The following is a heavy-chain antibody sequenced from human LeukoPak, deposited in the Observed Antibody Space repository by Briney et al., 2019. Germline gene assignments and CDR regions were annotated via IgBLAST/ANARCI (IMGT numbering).Heavy chain of an antibody. CDR2: ISYDGSNK. J-gene: IGHJ3*02. Sequence: GGSLRLSCAASGFTFSSYAMHWVRQAPGKGLEWVAVISYDGSNKYYADSVKGRFTISRDSSKNTLYLQMNSLRAEDTAVYYCAREQGAFDIWGQGTMVTVSS. CDR1: GFTFSSYA. V-gene: IGHV3-30*04. CDR3: AREQGAFDI.